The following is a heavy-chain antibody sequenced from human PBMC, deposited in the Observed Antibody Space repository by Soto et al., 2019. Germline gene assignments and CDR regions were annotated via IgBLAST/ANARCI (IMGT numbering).Heavy chain of an antibody. CDR2: IWYDGSNK. V-gene: IGHV3-33*01. CDR3: ASEFIAVAGGPYLDY. Sequence: QVQLVESGGGVVQPGRSLRLSCAASGFTFSSYGMHWVRQAPGKGLEWVAVIWYDGSNKYYADSVKGRFTISRDNSKNTLYLQMNSLRAEDTAVYYCASEFIAVAGGPYLDYWGQGTLITVSS. J-gene: IGHJ4*02. CDR1: GFTFSSYG. D-gene: IGHD6-19*01.